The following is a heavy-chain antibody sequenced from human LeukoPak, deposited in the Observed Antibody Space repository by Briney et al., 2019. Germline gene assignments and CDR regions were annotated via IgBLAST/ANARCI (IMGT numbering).Heavy chain of an antibody. V-gene: IGHV4-4*07. Sequence: PSETLSLTCTVSGGSISSYHWNWIRQSAGKGLEWIGRTHTSGTTNSNPSLKSRVTMSVDTSKNQFSLKLSFVTAADTAVYYCGRVGRIVVVVAATPSRWFDPWGQGTLVTVSS. J-gene: IGHJ5*02. CDR3: GRVGRIVVVVAATPSRWFDP. CDR1: GGSISSYH. D-gene: IGHD2-15*01. CDR2: THTSGTT.